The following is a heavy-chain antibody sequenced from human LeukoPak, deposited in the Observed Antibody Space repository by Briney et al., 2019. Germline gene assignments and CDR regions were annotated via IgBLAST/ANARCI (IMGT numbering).Heavy chain of an antibody. V-gene: IGHV1-3*01. D-gene: IGHD6-13*01. Sequence: GASVTVSCKASGYTFTSYAMHWVRQAPGQRLEWMGWINAGNGNTKYSQKFQGRVTITRDTSASTAYMELSSLRSEDTAVYYCARDRVIAAADSYFDYWGQGTLVTVSS. CDR3: ARDRVIAAADSYFDY. CDR1: GYTFTSYA. J-gene: IGHJ4*02. CDR2: INAGNGNT.